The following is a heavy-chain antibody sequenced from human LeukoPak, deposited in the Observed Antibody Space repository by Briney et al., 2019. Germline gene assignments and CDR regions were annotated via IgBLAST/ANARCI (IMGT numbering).Heavy chain of an antibody. Sequence: SVKVSCXASGGTFSSYTISWVRQAHGQGLEWMGRIIPILGIANYAQKFQGRVTITADKSTSTAYMELSSLRSEDTAVYYCARSEMSRAARRYYFDYWGQGTLVTVSS. V-gene: IGHV1-69*02. CDR2: IIPILGIA. CDR1: GGTFSSYT. CDR3: ARSEMSRAARRYYFDY. D-gene: IGHD6-6*01. J-gene: IGHJ4*02.